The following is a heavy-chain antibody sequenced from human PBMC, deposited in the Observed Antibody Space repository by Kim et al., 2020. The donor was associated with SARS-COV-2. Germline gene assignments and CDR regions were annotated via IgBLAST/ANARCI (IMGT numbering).Heavy chain of an antibody. CDR3: VKGSIDSGFSAGDF. J-gene: IGHJ4*02. V-gene: IGHV3-23*01. CDR1: GFIFKNYA. CDR2: LSSNEAEI. D-gene: IGHD6-25*01. Sequence: GGSLRLSCAASGFIFKNYAMHWVRQAPGKGLEWVSTLSSNEAEIFYADSVKGRFTISRDNSRNTLYLQMNSLRVDDTALYYCVKGSIDSGFSAGDFWGQGVVVTVSS.